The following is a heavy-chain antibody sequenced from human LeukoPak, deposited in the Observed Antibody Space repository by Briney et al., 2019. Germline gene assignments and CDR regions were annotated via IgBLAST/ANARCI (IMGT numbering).Heavy chain of an antibody. Sequence: SVKVSCKASGGTFSSYAISWVRQAPGQGLEWMGRIIPILGIANYAQKFQGRVTITADKSTSTAYMELSSLRSEDTAVYYCARGGVDYYDSSGTPRYFQHWGQGTLVTVSS. CDR2: IIPILGIA. D-gene: IGHD3-22*01. CDR3: ARGGVDYYDSSGTPRYFQH. CDR1: GGTFSSYA. V-gene: IGHV1-69*04. J-gene: IGHJ1*01.